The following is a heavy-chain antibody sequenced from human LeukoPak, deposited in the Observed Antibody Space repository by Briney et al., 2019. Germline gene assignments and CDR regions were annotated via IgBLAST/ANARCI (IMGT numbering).Heavy chain of an antibody. V-gene: IGHV4-59*01. CDR3: ARYIVATRWFDP. CDR2: IYYSGST. CDR1: GGSISSYY. J-gene: IGHJ5*02. D-gene: IGHD5-12*01. Sequence: SETLSLTCTVSGGSISSYYWSWIRQPPGKGLEWIGYIYYSGSTNYNPSLKSRVTISVDMSKNQFSLKLSSVTAADTAVYYCARYIVATRWFDPWGQGTLVTVSS.